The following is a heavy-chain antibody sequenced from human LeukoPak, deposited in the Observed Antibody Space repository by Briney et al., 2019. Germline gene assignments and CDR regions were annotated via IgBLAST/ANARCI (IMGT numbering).Heavy chain of an antibody. CDR2: ISSNGDIT. J-gene: IGHJ4*02. CDR3: VKDPRY. CDR1: GFTFISYA. Sequence: GGSLRLSCSASGFTFISYAIHGVRQAPGKGLEYVSAISSNGDITYYADSVKGRFTISRDNSKNTLYLQMGSLRPEDTGVYYCVKDPRYWGRGTVVTVSS. V-gene: IGHV3-64*03.